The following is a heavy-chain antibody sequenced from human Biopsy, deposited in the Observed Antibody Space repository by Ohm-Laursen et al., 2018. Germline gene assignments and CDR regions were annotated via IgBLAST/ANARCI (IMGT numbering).Heavy chain of an antibody. D-gene: IGHD1-1*01. CDR2: ISWHSGSR. CDR3: AKDVRVKVQLDGMDV. CDR1: GFTFDDYA. J-gene: IGHJ6*02. V-gene: IGHV3-9*01. Sequence: SLRLSCAAAGFTFDDYAMHWVRQAPGKGLEWVSGISWHSGSRGYADSVKGRFTISRDNAKKLLYLQMNSLRAEDTALYYCAKDVRVKVQLDGMDVWGQGTTVTVSS.